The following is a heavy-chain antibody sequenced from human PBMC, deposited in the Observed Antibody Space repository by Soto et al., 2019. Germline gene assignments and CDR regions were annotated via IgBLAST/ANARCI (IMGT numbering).Heavy chain of an antibody. D-gene: IGHD5-18*01. CDR2: ILPILGSI. J-gene: IGHJ4*02. CDR3: GRIPRYSFPTSDPLDN. Sequence: QVQLVQSGAEVGKPGSSVMISCNASGGTFNTYTFSWVRQAPGQGLEWMGSILPILGSINYAPNFQGRLSITADQSTTTAYMELSSLTSHDTAIYYCGRIPRYSFPTSDPLDNWGQGTLVTVSS. V-gene: IGHV1-69*08. CDR1: GGTFNTYT.